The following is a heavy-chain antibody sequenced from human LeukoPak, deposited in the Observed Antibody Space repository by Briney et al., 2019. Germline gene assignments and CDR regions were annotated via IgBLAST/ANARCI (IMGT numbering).Heavy chain of an antibody. D-gene: IGHD5-24*01. CDR1: GGTFSSYA. J-gene: IGHJ4*02. CDR2: IIPIFGTA. CDR3: ARSAMATISHDY. V-gene: IGHV1-69*05. Sequence: SVKVSCKASGGTFSSYAISWVRQAPGQGLDWMGGIIPIFGTANYAQKFQGRVTITTDESTSTAYMELSSLRSEDTAVYYCARSAMATISHDYWGQGTLVTVSS.